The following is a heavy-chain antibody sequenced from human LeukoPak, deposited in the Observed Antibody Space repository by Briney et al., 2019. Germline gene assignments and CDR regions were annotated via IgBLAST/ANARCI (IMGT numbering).Heavy chain of an antibody. CDR3: ARLMGFSYCSSTSCYTNYFDY. CDR2: IYYSGST. D-gene: IGHD2-2*02. J-gene: IGHJ4*02. Sequence: HPSETLSLTCTVSGGSISSSISYWGWIRQPPGKGLEWIGNIYYSGSTYYNASLKSRVTISVHTSKNHFSLKLSSVTAADTAVYYCARLMGFSYCSSTSCYTNYFDYWGQGTLVTVSS. V-gene: IGHV4-39*01. CDR1: GGSISSSISY.